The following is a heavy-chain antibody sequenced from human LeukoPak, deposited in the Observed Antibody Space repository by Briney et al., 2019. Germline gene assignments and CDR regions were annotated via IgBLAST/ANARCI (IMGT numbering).Heavy chain of an antibody. V-gene: IGHV1-2*02. CDR3: ARVNSSGYYSRLLDP. CDR1: GYTFTGYY. Sequence: ASVKVSCKASGYTFTGYYMHWVRQAPGQGLEWMGWINPNSGGTNYAQKFQGRVTMTRDTPISTAYMELSRLRSDDTAVYYCARVNSSGYYSRLLDPWGQGTLVTVSS. CDR2: INPNSGGT. D-gene: IGHD3-22*01. J-gene: IGHJ5*02.